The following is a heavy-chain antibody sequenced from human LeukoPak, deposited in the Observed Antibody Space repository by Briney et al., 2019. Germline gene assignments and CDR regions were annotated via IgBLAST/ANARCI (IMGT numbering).Heavy chain of an antibody. CDR1: GFTFSSYG. J-gene: IGHJ3*02. D-gene: IGHD3-3*01. Sequence: GGSLRLSCAASGFTFSSYGMHWVRQAPGKGLEWVAFIRYDGSNKYYADSVKGRFTISRDNSKNTLYLQMNSLRAEDTAVYYCAKDGVKIFGGVSPPPPNDAFDIWGQGTMVTVSS. CDR2: IRYDGSNK. V-gene: IGHV3-30*02. CDR3: AKDGVKIFGGVSPPPPNDAFDI.